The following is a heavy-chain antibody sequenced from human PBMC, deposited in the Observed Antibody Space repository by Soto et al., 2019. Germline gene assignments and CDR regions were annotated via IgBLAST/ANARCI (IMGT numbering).Heavy chain of an antibody. V-gene: IGHV3-33*01. CDR2: IWYDGSNK. Sequence: XGSLRLSCAASGFTFSSYGMHWVRQAPGKGLEWVAVIWYDGSNKYYADSVKGRFTISRDNSKNTLYLQMNSLRAEDTAVYYCARDPLYGAQRGCFDYWGQGALVTVSS. D-gene: IGHD4-17*01. CDR1: GFTFSSYG. CDR3: ARDPLYGAQRGCFDY. J-gene: IGHJ4*02.